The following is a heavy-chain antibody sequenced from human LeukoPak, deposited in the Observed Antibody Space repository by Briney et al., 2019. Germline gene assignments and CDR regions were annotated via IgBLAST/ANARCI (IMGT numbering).Heavy chain of an antibody. D-gene: IGHD2-2*01. V-gene: IGHV3-21*01. CDR1: GFTFSSYS. CDR3: ARGGYCSSTSCFDAFDI. CDR2: ISSSSSYI. Sequence: GGSLRLSCAASGFTFSSYSMNWVRQAPGKGLEWVSSISSSSSYIYYADSVKGRFTISRDNAKNSLYLQMNSLRAEDTAVYYRARGGYCSSTSCFDAFDIWGQGTMVTVSS. J-gene: IGHJ3*02.